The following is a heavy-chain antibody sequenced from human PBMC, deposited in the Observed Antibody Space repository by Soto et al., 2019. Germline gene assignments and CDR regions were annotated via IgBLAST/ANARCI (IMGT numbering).Heavy chain of an antibody. V-gene: IGHV1-46*01. J-gene: IGHJ4*02. Sequence: ASVKVSCKASGYTFTSYYMHWVRQAPGQGLEWMGIINPSGGSTSYAQKLQGRVTMTTDTSTSTAYMGLRSLRSDDTAVYYCARDLTPGLVDHWGQGTLVTVSS. CDR2: INPSGGST. D-gene: IGHD3-9*01. CDR1: GYTFTSYY. CDR3: ARDLTPGLVDH.